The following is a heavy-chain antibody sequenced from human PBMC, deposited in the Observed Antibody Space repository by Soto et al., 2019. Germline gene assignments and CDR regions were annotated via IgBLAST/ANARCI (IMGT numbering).Heavy chain of an antibody. Sequence: ASVKVSCKASGYTFTRYGISWVRQAPGQGLEWMGWISGYNGDTNYAQKFQGRVSMTIDTSTTTAYMELRSLTSDDAAVYYCAKNGQPPYYYYGLDVWGQGTKVTVSS. CDR3: AKNGQPPYYYYGLDV. CDR2: ISGYNGDT. CDR1: GYTFTRYG. D-gene: IGHD2-8*01. J-gene: IGHJ6*02. V-gene: IGHV1-18*01.